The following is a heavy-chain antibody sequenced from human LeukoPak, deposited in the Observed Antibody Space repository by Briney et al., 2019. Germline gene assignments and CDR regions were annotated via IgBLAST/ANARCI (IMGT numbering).Heavy chain of an antibody. V-gene: IGHV1-69*05. CDR3: ARDPSLTD. J-gene: IGHJ4*02. CDR1: GRTFSSYA. Sequence: SVKVSCKASGRTFSSYAISWVRQAPGQGLEWMGGIIPVFGTANYAQKFQGRVTITTDESTSTAYMELSSLRSEDTAVYYCARDPSLTDWGQGTLVTVSS. CDR2: IIPVFGTA.